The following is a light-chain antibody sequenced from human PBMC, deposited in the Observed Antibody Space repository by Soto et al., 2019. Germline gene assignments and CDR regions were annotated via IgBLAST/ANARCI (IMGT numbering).Light chain of an antibody. Sequence: DTVLTQSPSTLSSSAGERATLSCRASRSISTYLAWYQQKPGQAPRLLIYGASNRATGIPDRFSGSGSGTDFTLTISRLEPEDFAVYYCQQYGRSGTFGQGTKVDIK. CDR1: RSISTY. CDR2: GAS. CDR3: QQYGRSGT. J-gene: IGKJ1*01. V-gene: IGKV3-20*01.